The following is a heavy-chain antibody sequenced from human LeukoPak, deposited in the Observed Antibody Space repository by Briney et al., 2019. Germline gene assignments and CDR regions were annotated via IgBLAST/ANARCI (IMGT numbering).Heavy chain of an antibody. J-gene: IGHJ3*02. CDR1: GYSFTSYW. CDR2: MYPGDSDA. CDR3: VRPQPGAFDI. V-gene: IGHV5-51*01. D-gene: IGHD1-14*01. Sequence: GESLKISCEGSGYSFTSYWIGWVRQMPGKGLEWMGMMYPGDSDARYSPSFQGQVTISADKSTSTAYLQWSSLKASDTAMYYCVRPQPGAFDIWGQGTRVTVSS.